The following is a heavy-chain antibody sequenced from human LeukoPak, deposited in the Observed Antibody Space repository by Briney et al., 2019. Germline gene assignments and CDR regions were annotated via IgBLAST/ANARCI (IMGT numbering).Heavy chain of an antibody. Sequence: PSETLSLTCTVSSGSTSSYYWSWIRQPPGKGLEWIGYIYYSGNTNLNPSLKSRITMSIDTSKNQFSLNLSSVTAADTAVYYCARVGSGHFDLWGQGTLVTVSS. J-gene: IGHJ4*02. CDR3: ARVGSGHFDL. CDR1: SGSTSSYY. V-gene: IGHV4-59*01. CDR2: IYYSGNT. D-gene: IGHD2-15*01.